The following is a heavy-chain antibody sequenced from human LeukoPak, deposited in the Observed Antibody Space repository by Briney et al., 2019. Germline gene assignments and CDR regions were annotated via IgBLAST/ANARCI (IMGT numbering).Heavy chain of an antibody. CDR2: INPNSGGT. J-gene: IGHJ3*02. Sequence: GASVKVSCKASGYTFTGYYMHWVRQAPGQGLEWMGWINPNSGGTNYAQKFQGRVTMTRDTSISTAYMELSTLRSDDTAVYYCATHVRYCSSTSCYSHWNAFDIWGQGTMVTVSS. V-gene: IGHV1-2*02. D-gene: IGHD2-2*01. CDR1: GYTFTGYY. CDR3: ATHVRYCSSTSCYSHWNAFDI.